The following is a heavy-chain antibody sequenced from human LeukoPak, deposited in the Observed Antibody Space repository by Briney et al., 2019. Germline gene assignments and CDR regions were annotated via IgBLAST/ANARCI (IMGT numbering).Heavy chain of an antibody. Sequence: LRLSCVASGFTFYSYAMTWVRQPPGKGLEWIGEINHGGSTNYSPSLKSRVTISLDTSKNQFSLRLNSVTAADTAVYYCARGPGYCSGGSCYGCLFDPWGQGTLVTVSS. CDR1: GFTFYSYA. D-gene: IGHD2-15*01. CDR2: INHGGST. J-gene: IGHJ5*02. V-gene: IGHV4-34*01. CDR3: ARGPGYCSGGSCYGCLFDP.